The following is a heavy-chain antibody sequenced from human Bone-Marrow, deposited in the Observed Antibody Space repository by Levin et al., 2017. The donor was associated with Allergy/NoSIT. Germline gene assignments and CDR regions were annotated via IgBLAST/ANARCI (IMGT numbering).Heavy chain of an antibody. D-gene: IGHD6-13*01. Sequence: SCTASGITFSDYAITWVRQAPGKGLEWVGFIRSKGYGATAEYAASVKGRFIISRDESKSIAFLQMNSLKTEDTAVYYCARRVGSSTPNPWYYYGMDVWGQGTTVIVSS. CDR2: IRSKGYGATA. J-gene: IGHJ6*02. CDR1: GITFSDYA. CDR3: ARRVGSSTPNPWYYYGMDV. V-gene: IGHV3-49*04.